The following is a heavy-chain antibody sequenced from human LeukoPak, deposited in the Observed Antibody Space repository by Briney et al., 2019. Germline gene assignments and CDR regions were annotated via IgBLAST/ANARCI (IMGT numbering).Heavy chain of an antibody. CDR2: IRQDGSEK. V-gene: IGHV3-7*01. Sequence: PGGSLRLSCAASGFTFSTYWMNWVRQAPGKGLEWVANIRQDGSEKYFVDSVKGRFTISRDNAKNSLYLQMNSLRAEDTAVYYCAGSNSLDYYYGMDVWGQGTTVTVSS. J-gene: IGHJ6*02. CDR1: GFTFSTYW. CDR3: AGSNSLDYYYGMDV. D-gene: IGHD4-11*01.